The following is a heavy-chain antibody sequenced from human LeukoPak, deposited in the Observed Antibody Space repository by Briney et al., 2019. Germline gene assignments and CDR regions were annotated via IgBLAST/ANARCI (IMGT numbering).Heavy chain of an antibody. V-gene: IGHV4-34*01. Sequence: SETLSLTCAVYGGSFSGYYWSWIRQPPGKGLEWIGEINHSGSTNYNPSLKSRVTMSVDTSKNQFSLKLSSVTAADTAVYYCARGRLDGIPDYWGQGTLVTVSS. CDR2: INHSGST. J-gene: IGHJ4*02. D-gene: IGHD6-19*01. CDR1: GGSFSGYY. CDR3: ARGRLDGIPDY.